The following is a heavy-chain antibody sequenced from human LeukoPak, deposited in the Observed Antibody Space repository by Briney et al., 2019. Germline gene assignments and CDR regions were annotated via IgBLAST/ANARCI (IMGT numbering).Heavy chain of an antibody. CDR2: ISGSGDST. Sequence: GGSLRLSCAASGFTFSSYWMSWVRQAPGKGLEWVSAISGSGDSTYYADSVRGRFTISRDNAKNTLYLQMNSLKAEDTAVYYCAKDQGFHYYDSSGNAFDIWGQGTMVTVSS. J-gene: IGHJ3*02. V-gene: IGHV3-23*01. CDR3: AKDQGFHYYDSSGNAFDI. CDR1: GFTFSSYW. D-gene: IGHD3-22*01.